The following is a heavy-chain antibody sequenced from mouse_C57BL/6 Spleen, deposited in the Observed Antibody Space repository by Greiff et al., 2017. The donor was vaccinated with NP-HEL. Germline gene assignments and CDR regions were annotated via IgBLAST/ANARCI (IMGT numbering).Heavy chain of an antibody. V-gene: IGHV1-69*01. D-gene: IGHD1-1*01. J-gene: IGHJ2*01. Sequence: VKLQQPGAELVMPGASVKLSCKASGYTFTSYWMHWVKQRPGQGLEWIGEIDPSDSYTNYNQKFKGKSTLTVDKSSSTAYMQLSSLTSEDSAVYYCARGMKLRGYFDYWGQGTTLTVSS. CDR1: GYTFTSYW. CDR2: IDPSDSYT. CDR3: ARGMKLRGYFDY.